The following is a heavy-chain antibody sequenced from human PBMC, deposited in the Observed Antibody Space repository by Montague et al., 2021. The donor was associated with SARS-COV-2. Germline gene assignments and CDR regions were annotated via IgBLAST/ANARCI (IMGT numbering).Heavy chain of an antibody. V-gene: IGHV4-39*07. CDR2: IFYSGST. CDR1: GGSISSSSYY. Sequence: SETLSLTCTVSGGSISSSSYYWGWIRQPPGKGLEWIGNIFYSGSTFYNPSLKSRVTISVDTSKNQFSLKLSSVTAADTAVYYCARGGGRLQYSYYYGMDVWGQGTTVTVSS. CDR3: ARGGGRLQYSYYYGMDV. D-gene: IGHD5-12*01. J-gene: IGHJ6*02.